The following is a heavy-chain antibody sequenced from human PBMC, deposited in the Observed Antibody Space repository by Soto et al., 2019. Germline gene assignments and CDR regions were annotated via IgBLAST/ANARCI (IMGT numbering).Heavy chain of an antibody. D-gene: IGHD6-13*01. J-gene: IGHJ6*02. V-gene: IGHV6-1*01. CDR1: GDSVSSNSAA. CDR3: SRDNVVIAAAGRDYYYYGMDV. CDR2: TYYRSKWYN. Sequence: SQTLSLTCAISGDSVSSNSAAWNWIRQSPSRGLEWLGRTYYRSKWYNDYAVSVKSRITINPDTSKNQFSLQLNSVTPEDTAVYYCSRDNVVIAAAGRDYYYYGMDVWGQGTTVTVSS.